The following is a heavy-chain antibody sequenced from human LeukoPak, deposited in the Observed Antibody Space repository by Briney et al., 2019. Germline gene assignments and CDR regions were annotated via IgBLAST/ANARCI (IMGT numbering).Heavy chain of an antibody. CDR3: ARHRTGGTDDP. Sequence: PSETLSLTCTVSDGSINGSTYSWGWIRQPPGKGLEWIGSIYYSGTTYYNPSLKSRVTISVDTSKNQFSLKLNSVTAADTAVYYCARHRTGGTDDPWGQGTLVTVSS. CDR1: DGSINGSTYS. J-gene: IGHJ5*02. V-gene: IGHV4-39*07. CDR2: IYYSGTT. D-gene: IGHD3/OR15-3a*01.